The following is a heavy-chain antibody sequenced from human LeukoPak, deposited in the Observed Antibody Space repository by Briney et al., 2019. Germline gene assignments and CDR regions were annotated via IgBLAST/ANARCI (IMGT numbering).Heavy chain of an antibody. Sequence: PSETLSLNCTVSGGSVSSGSYYWSWLRQPPGKGLESIGYIYYSGSTNYNPSLKSRVTISVDTSKNQFSLKLSSVTAADTAVYYCARDRYYYGSGCYYNPLDLWGRGTLVTVSS. V-gene: IGHV4-61*01. D-gene: IGHD3-10*01. CDR3: ARDRYYYGSGCYYNPLDL. CDR1: GGSVSSGSYY. J-gene: IGHJ2*01. CDR2: IYYSGST.